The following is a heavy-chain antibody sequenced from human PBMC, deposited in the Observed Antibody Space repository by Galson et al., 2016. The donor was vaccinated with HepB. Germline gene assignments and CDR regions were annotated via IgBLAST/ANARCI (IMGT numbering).Heavy chain of an antibody. J-gene: IGHJ4*02. CDR3: ARDSVQFRGSDY. V-gene: IGHV4-31*03. CDR2: IYHTGTT. Sequence: TLSLTCTVSGGSIRSAGYFWSWLRQHPGKGLEWIGYIYHTGTTYHNPSLKSRVTISVDRSNNQFSLEVNSVTAADTAVYYCARDSVQFRGSDYWGRGTLVIVSS. CDR1: GGSIRSAGYF. D-gene: IGHD3-10*01.